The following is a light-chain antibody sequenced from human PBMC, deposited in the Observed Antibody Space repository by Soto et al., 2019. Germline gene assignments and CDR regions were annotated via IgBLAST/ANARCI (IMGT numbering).Light chain of an antibody. CDR1: KSVAKNY. CDR2: DAS. CDR3: HQYASSPQT. Sequence: EIVLTQSPGTLSLSPGERATLSCRASKSVAKNYLAWYQQEAGQAPRLLLYDASNRATGIPDRFSGSGSGTDSALTITILEPEDFAVYYCHQYASSPQTFGQGTKVEIK. V-gene: IGKV3-20*01. J-gene: IGKJ1*01.